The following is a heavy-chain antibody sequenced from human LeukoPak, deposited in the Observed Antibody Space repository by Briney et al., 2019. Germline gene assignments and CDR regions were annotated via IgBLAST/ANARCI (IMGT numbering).Heavy chain of an antibody. CDR3: ATAGRYYDSSGYYYLRY. Sequence: ASVKVSCKVSGYTLTELSMHWVRQAPGKGPEWMGGFDPEDGETIYAQKFQGRVTMAEDTSTDTAYMELSSLRSEDTAVYYCATAGRYYDSSGYYYLRYWGQGTLVTVSS. CDR2: FDPEDGET. CDR1: GYTLTELS. D-gene: IGHD3-22*01. J-gene: IGHJ4*02. V-gene: IGHV1-24*01.